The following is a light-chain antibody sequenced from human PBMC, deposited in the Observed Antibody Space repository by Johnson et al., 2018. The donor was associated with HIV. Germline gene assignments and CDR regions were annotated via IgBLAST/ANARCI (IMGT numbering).Light chain of an antibody. Sequence: QSVLTQPPSVSAAPGQKVTISCSGSSSNIGNNYVSWYQQLPGTAPKLLIYENNKRPSGIPERFSGSKSGTSATLGITGPQTGDEADYYCGTWDSSLSAYVFGTGTKVTVL. CDR2: ENN. V-gene: IGLV1-51*02. J-gene: IGLJ1*01. CDR1: SSNIGNNY. CDR3: GTWDSSLSAYV.